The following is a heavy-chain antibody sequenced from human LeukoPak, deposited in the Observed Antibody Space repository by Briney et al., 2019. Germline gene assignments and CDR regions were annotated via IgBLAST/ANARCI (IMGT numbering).Heavy chain of an antibody. CDR3: ARDSLGMSTLDS. CDR2: ISYDGSEK. Sequence: PGGSLRLSCAASGFTFSSYPMHWVRQAPGKGLEWVAVISYDGSEKHYADPVKGRFTISRDNSKNTLYLQMNSLRAEDTAVYYCARDSLGMSTLDSWGQGTLVTVSS. J-gene: IGHJ4*02. CDR1: GFTFSSYP. D-gene: IGHD5/OR15-5a*01. V-gene: IGHV3-30-3*01.